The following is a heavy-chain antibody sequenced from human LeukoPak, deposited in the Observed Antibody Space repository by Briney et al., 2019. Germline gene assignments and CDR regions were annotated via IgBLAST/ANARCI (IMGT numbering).Heavy chain of an antibody. J-gene: IGHJ5*02. CDR2: INHSGST. V-gene: IGHV4-34*01. CDR1: GGSFSGYY. CDR3: AREGDYYDSSGYYSTGWFDP. Sequence: PSETLSLTCAVYGGSFSGYYWSWIRQPPGKGREWIGEINHSGSTNYNPSLKSRVTISVDTSKNQFSLKLSSVTAADTAVYYCAREGDYYDSSGYYSTGWFDPWGQGTLVTVSS. D-gene: IGHD3-22*01.